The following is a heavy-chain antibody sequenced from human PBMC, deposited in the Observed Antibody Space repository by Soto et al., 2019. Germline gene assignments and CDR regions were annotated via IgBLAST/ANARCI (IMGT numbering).Heavy chain of an antibody. CDR2: ISDDGSNK. D-gene: IGHD2-21*02. Sequence: QVQLVESGGGVVQPGRSLRLSCAASGFTFSSYAMHWVRQAPGKGLEWVAVISDDGSNKYYADSVKGRFTISRDNSKNTLYLQMNSLRAEDTAVYYCARDQHIVVVTAIPDGWNWFDPWGQGTLVTVSS. CDR3: ARDQHIVVVTAIPDGWNWFDP. V-gene: IGHV3-30-3*01. J-gene: IGHJ5*02. CDR1: GFTFSSYA.